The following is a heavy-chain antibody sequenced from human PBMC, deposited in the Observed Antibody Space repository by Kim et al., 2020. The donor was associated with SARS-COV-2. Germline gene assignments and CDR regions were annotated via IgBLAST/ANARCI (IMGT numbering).Heavy chain of an antibody. J-gene: IGHJ3*02. D-gene: IGHD3-10*01. CDR3: ARFQHGSGSYLDPFDI. CDR1: GGSLSPYY. V-gene: IGHV4-59*01. Sequence: SETLSLTCTVSGGSLSPYYGSWIRQPPGKGLEWIGYMHYSGRANYSPFLKSRVAISVDTSKNHFSLNLTSVTAADTAKYFCARFQHGSGSYLDPFDIWGQGTLVTVSS. CDR2: MHYSGRA.